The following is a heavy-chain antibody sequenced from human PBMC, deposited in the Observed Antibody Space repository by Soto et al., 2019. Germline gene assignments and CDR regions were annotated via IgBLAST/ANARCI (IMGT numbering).Heavy chain of an antibody. CDR3: AKTRLYDNNDYHRDGFDV. J-gene: IGHJ3*01. Sequence: EVKLLESGGGLVQPGESLRLSCAASGFRFWAYSMSWVRQAPGKGLGWVSGISGDGSATSYAASLKGRFTVSSDNSKDTLFLQMNTLRVEDTAVYYCAKTRLYDNNDYHRDGFDVWGPGTAVTVS. CDR1: GFRFWAYS. V-gene: IGHV3-23*01. D-gene: IGHD5-12*01. CDR2: ISGDGSAT.